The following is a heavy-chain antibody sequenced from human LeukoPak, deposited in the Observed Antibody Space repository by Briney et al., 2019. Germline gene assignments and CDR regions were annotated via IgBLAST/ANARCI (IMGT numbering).Heavy chain of an antibody. V-gene: IGHV4-34*01. Sequence: PSETLSLTCAVYGGSFSGYYWSWIRQPPGKGLEWIGEINHSGSTNYNPSLKSRVTISVDTSKNQFSLKLSSVTAADTAVYYCARGGYYYDSSGYYYYYYYMDVSGKGTTVTVSS. CDR3: ARGGYYYDSSGYYYYYYYMDV. CDR1: GGSFSGYY. J-gene: IGHJ6*03. CDR2: INHSGST. D-gene: IGHD3-22*01.